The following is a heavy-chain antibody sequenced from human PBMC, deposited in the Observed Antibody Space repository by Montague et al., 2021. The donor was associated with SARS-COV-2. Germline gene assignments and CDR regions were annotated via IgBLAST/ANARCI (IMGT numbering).Heavy chain of an antibody. Sequence: SETLSLTCTLSGGSISSYYWRWIRQPPGKGLEWIGYIYYSGSTNXNPSLKSRVTISVDTSKNQFSLKLSSVTAAYTAVYYCARGSGWMGNAFDIWGQGTMVTVAS. V-gene: IGHV4-59*01. CDR1: GGSISSYY. J-gene: IGHJ3*02. CDR3: ARGSGWMGNAFDI. CDR2: IYYSGST. D-gene: IGHD6-19*01.